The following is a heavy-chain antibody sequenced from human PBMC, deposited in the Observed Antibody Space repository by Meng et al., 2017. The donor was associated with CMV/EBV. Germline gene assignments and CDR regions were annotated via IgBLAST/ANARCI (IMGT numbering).Heavy chain of an antibody. CDR1: RFVFSNYE. D-gene: IGHD2-21*01. CDR3: ARVVVRSSSGVDY. J-gene: IGHJ4*02. V-gene: IGHV3-48*03. Sequence: GESLKISCVVSRFVFSNYEMNWVRQAPGKGLEWLSSISCSGSTIHYADSVKGRFTISRDNAKNSLYLQMDSLRAEDSGIYYCARVVVRSSSGVDYWGQGTLVTVSS. CDR2: ISCSGSTI.